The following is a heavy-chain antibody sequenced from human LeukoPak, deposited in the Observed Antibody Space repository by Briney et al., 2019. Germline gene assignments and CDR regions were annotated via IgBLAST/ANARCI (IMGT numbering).Heavy chain of an antibody. V-gene: IGHV3-21*01. CDR3: TRDPLRYLRVGHYDY. CDR1: GFTFSTSA. D-gene: IGHD3-9*01. J-gene: IGHJ4*02. CDR2: IDYDSSHI. Sequence: GGSLRLSCAASGFTFSTSAMNWVRQVPGKGLEWVSSIDYDSSHIYYAASVRGRFTISRDNARDSVYLQMDSLRVEDTAVYYCTRDPLRYLRVGHYDYWGQGTLVAVSS.